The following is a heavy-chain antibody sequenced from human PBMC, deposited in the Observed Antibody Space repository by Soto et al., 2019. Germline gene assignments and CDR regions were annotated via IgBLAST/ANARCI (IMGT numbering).Heavy chain of an antibody. CDR2: MNSDGSST. D-gene: IGHD3-22*01. CDR1: GFTFSNHW. CDR3: ARDTHYYDTSNYYRTYGMDV. J-gene: IGHJ6*02. Sequence: EVQLVESGGGLVQPGGSLRLSCAASGFTFSNHWMHWVRQAPGKGLIWVSRMNSDGSSTTYADSVKGRFTTSRDNAKNTLYLQMNSPRAEDTAVYYCARDTHYYDTSNYYRTYGMDVWGQGTAV. V-gene: IGHV3-74*01.